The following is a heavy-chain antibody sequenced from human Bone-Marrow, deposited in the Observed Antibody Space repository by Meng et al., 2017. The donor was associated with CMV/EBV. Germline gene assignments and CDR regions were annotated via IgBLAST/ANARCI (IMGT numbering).Heavy chain of an antibody. CDR3: AELTIFGVATDNKENAFYI. V-gene: IGHV3-74*01. Sequence: GGSLRLSCAASGFTFSSYWMNWVRQAPGKGLVWVSRINSDGSSTSYADSVKGRFTISRDNAKNTLYLQMNRLRAEDTAVYYCAELTIFGVATDNKENAFYIWGQGTMVTVSS. D-gene: IGHD3-3*01. CDR2: INSDGSST. J-gene: IGHJ3*02. CDR1: GFTFSSYW.